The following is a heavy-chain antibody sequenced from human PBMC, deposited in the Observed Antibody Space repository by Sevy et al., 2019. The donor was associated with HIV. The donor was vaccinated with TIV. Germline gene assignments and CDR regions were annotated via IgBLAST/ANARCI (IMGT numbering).Heavy chain of an antibody. D-gene: IGHD5-12*01. CDR1: GASISSGSYY. V-gene: IGHV4-61*09. J-gene: IGHJ5*02. CDR2: IYSSGST. Sequence: SETLSLTCTVSGASISSGSYYWSWIRQPAGRGLEWIGHIYSSGSTSYNPSLKSRVTMSVDTSKKQFSLKLSSVTAADTAVYYCARGHSGYVWNWFDPWGRGTLVTVSS. CDR3: ARGHSGYVWNWFDP.